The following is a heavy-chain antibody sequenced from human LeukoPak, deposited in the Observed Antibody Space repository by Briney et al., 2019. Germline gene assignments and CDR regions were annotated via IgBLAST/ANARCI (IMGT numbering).Heavy chain of an antibody. CDR1: GFTFSSYA. Sequence: GGSLRLSCAASGFTFSSYAMHWVRQAPGKGLEWVAVISYDGSNKYYADSVKGRFTISRDNSKNTLYLQMNSLRAEDTAVYYCGTWAATVPASHHGVDYWGQGTLVTVSS. CDR3: GTWAATVPASHHGVDY. CDR2: ISYDGSNK. V-gene: IGHV3-30-3*01. J-gene: IGHJ4*02. D-gene: IGHD4-17*01.